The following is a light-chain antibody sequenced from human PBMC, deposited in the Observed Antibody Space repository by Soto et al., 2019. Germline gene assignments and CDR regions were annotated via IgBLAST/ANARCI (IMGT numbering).Light chain of an antibody. CDR1: QGISQY. CDR2: AAT. Sequence: DIHLTQSPSLLSASVGDRVTITCRASQGISQYVAWYQQKPGKAPKLLIYAATVLQGGVPSRFSGTGSGTKFNLTIASLQPDDFVTYYCQQYETFSGTFGPATKVDLK. CDR3: QQYETFSGT. J-gene: IGKJ1*01. V-gene: IGKV1-9*01.